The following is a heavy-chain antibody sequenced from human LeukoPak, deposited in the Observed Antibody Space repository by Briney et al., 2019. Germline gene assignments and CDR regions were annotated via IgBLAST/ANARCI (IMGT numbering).Heavy chain of an antibody. CDR3: ARGYCSSISCPTDV. CDR2: ISSSSSYI. Sequence: GGSLRLSCAASGFTFSSYSMNWVRQAPGKGLEWVSSISSSSSYIYYADSVKGRFTISRDNAKNSLYLQMNSLRAENTAVYYCARGYCSSISCPTDVWGQGTMVTVSS. V-gene: IGHV3-21*01. CDR1: GFTFSSYS. D-gene: IGHD2-2*01. J-gene: IGHJ3*01.